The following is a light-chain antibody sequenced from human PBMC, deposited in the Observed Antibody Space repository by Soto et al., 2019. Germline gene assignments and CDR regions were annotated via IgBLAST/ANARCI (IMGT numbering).Light chain of an antibody. CDR3: QQYDNSAPLS. V-gene: IGKV3D-20*01. CDR2: DGS. CDR1: QSVRSSY. J-gene: IGKJ4*01. Sequence: EIVLTQSPATLSLSPGDRATLSCGASQSVRSSYVAWYQQKAGLAPRLLIYDGSSRASGIPDRFSGSGSGTDFPLTIGRLEPEDFAVYYCQQYDNSAPLSFGGGNKVELK.